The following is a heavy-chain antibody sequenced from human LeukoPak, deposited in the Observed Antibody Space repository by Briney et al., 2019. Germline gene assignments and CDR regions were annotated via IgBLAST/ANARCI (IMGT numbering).Heavy chain of an antibody. V-gene: IGHV3-9*01. D-gene: IGHD1-26*01. CDR3: AKEGRRAFDI. CDR2: ISWNSGSI. CDR1: GFTFDDYA. Sequence: PGGSLRLSCAASGFTFDDYAMHWVRQAPGKGLEWVSGISWNSGSIGYADSVKGRFTISRDNAKNSLYLQMNSLRAEDTALDYCAKEGRRAFDIWGQGTMVTVSS. J-gene: IGHJ3*02.